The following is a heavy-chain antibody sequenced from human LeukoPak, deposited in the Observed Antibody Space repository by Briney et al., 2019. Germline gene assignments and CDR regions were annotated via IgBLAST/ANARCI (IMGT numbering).Heavy chain of an antibody. CDR1: GFTFKSFA. CDR2: TSGDEDST. D-gene: IGHD6-19*01. CDR3: TKDLMTGFSNGWHFGS. V-gene: IGHV3-23*01. Sequence: PGGSLRLSRAASGFTFKSFAMSWVRQAPGKGLEWVAVTSGDEDSTHYAESVRGRFIISTDNSKNSLYLQMNSLRAEDTAIYYCTKDLMTGFSNGWHFGSWGQGTLVTVSS. J-gene: IGHJ4*02.